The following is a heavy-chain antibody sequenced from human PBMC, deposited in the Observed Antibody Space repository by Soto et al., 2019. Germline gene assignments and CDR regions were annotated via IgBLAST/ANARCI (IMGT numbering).Heavy chain of an antibody. CDR1: GYTFTSYG. D-gene: IGHD2-15*01. Sequence: GASVKVSCKASGYTFTSYGISWVRQAPGQGLEWMGWISAYNGNTNYAQKLQGRVTMTTDTSTSTAYMELRSLRSDDTAVYYCARDCSGGSCYSEYYYGMDVWGQGTTVTVSS. CDR3: ARDCSGGSCYSEYYYGMDV. J-gene: IGHJ6*02. V-gene: IGHV1-18*01. CDR2: ISAYNGNT.